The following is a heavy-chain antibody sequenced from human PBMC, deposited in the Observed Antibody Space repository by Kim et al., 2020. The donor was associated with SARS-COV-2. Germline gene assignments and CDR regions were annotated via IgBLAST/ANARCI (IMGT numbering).Heavy chain of an antibody. D-gene: IGHD1-1*01. CDR3: AXKYWNQHSHFDY. V-gene: IGHV7-4-1*02. CDR1: GYTFTSYT. Sequence: ASVKVSCKASGYTFTSYTMNWVRQAPGQGLEWMGWINTNTGNPTYAQGFTGRFVFSLDTSVSTAYLQITSLKAEDTAVYXCAXKYWNQHSHFDYWGQGTLVTVSS. J-gene: IGHJ4*02. CDR2: INTNTGNP.